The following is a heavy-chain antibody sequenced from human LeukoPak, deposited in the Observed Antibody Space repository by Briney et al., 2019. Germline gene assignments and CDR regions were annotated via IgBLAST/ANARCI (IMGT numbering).Heavy chain of an antibody. Sequence: SETLSLTCTVSGYSISSGYYWGWIRQPPGKGLEWIGSIYHSGSTYYNPSLKSRVTISVDTSKNQFSLKLSSVTAADTAVYYCASSEIVTYNWFDPWGQGTLVTVSS. D-gene: IGHD3-22*01. V-gene: IGHV4-38-2*02. CDR3: ASSEIVTYNWFDP. CDR1: GYSISSGYY. J-gene: IGHJ5*02. CDR2: IYHSGST.